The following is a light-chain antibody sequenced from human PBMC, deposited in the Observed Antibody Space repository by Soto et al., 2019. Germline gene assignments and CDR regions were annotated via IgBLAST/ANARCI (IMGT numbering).Light chain of an antibody. CDR2: RTS. J-gene: IGKJ2*01. V-gene: IGKV1-5*03. Sequence: DIQMTQSPSTLSVSVGDRVTITCRASQSFSTWLAWYQQKPGKAPKLLIYRTSTIDNGTPARFSGSGSGTEFTLTISSLQSDDFAAYYCQQYSHWPYTFGQGTKLEIK. CDR3: QQYSHWPYT. CDR1: QSFSTW.